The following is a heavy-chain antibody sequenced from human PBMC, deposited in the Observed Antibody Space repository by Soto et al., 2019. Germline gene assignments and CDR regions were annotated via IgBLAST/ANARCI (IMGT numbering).Heavy chain of an antibody. V-gene: IGHV4-59*08. Sequence: SETLSLTCTVSGGSISSYYWSWIRQPPGKGLEWIGYIYYSGSTNYNPSLKGRVTISVDTSKNQFSLKLSSVTAADTAVYYCARRGIAAADYYYYMDVWGKGTTVTVSS. CDR1: GGSISSYY. CDR2: IYYSGST. CDR3: ARRGIAAADYYYYMDV. J-gene: IGHJ6*03. D-gene: IGHD6-13*01.